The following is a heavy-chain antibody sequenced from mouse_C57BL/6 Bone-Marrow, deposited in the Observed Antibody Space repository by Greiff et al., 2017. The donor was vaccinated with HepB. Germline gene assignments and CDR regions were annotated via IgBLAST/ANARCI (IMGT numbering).Heavy chain of an antibody. D-gene: IGHD1-1*01. CDR2: IDPSDSYT. V-gene: IGHV1-50*01. CDR1: GYTFTSYW. J-gene: IGHJ4*01. CDR3: ARPNYYGSSFYAMDY. Sequence: QVQLQQPGAELVKPGASVKLSCKASGYTFTSYWMQWVKQRPGQGLEWIGEIDPSDSYTNYNQKFKGKATLTVDTSSSTAYMQLSSLTSADSAVYYCARPNYYGSSFYAMDYWGQGTSVTVSS.